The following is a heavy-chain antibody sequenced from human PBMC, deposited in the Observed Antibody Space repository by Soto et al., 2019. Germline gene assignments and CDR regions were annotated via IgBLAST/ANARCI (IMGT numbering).Heavy chain of an antibody. CDR1: GFTFSGYG. V-gene: IGHV3-48*01. Sequence: GGSLRLSCAASGFTFSGYGMNWVRQAPGKGLEWISYIGTSSSDITYADSVKGRFTSSRDNAKNSLYLQMNSLRAEDTAVYYCARDQSGFGVVLDVWGKGTTVTV. J-gene: IGHJ6*03. CDR3: ARDQSGFGVVLDV. CDR2: IGTSSSDI. D-gene: IGHD3-3*01.